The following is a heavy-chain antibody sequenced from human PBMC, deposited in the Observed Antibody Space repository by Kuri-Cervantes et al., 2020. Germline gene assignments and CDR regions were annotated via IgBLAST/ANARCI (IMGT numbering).Heavy chain of an antibody. CDR2: IYYSGST. V-gene: IGHV4-59*01. CDR1: GGSFSGYY. CDR3: ARDPVTYCSSTSCYGGWFDP. Sequence: ESLKISCAVYGGSFSGYYWSWIRQPPGKGLEWIGYIYYSGSTNYNPSLKSRVTISVDTSKNQFSLKLSSVTAADTAVYYCARDPVTYCSSTSCYGGWFDPWGQGTLVTVSS. J-gene: IGHJ5*02. D-gene: IGHD2-2*01.